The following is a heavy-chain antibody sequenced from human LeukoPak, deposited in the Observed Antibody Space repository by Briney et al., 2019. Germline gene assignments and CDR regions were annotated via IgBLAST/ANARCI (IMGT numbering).Heavy chain of an antibody. CDR3: ARDTSPYYYDSSGVYYSDY. V-gene: IGHV1-18*01. D-gene: IGHD3-22*01. CDR2: ISAYNGNT. CDR1: GYTFISYG. J-gene: IGHJ4*02. Sequence: ASVRVSCKASGYTFISYGISWVRQAPGQGLEWMGWISAYNGNTNYAQKPQGRVTMTTDTSTSTAYMELRSLRSDDTAVYYCARDTSPYYYDSSGVYYSDYWGQGTLVTVSS.